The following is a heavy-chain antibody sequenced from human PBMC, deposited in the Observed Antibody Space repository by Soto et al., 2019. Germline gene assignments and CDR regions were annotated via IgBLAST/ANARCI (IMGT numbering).Heavy chain of an antibody. CDR1: GFTFSSYD. CDR2: ISYDGSNK. J-gene: IGHJ4*02. CDR3: AIEFSRYYDCSANDLAY. D-gene: IGHD3-22*01. V-gene: IGHV3-30*03. Sequence: VGSLRLSCAASGFTFSSYDMHWVRQAPGKGLEWVAVISYDGSNKYYADSVKGRFTISRDNSKNTLYLQMNSLRAGDTAVYYCAIEFSRYYDCSANDLAYWGQGPLVPVS.